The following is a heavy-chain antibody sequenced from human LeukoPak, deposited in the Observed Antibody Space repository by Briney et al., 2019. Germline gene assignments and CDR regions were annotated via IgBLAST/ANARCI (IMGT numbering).Heavy chain of an antibody. V-gene: IGHV3-21*01. Sequence: PGGSLRLSCAASGFTFSYYSMNWVRQAPGKGLEWVSSISSSSGYIYYADSVKGRFTISRDNAKNSLYLQMNSLRAEDTAIYYCARDHQEAGNYFDYWGQGTLVTVSS. J-gene: IGHJ4*02. CDR2: ISSSSGYI. CDR1: GFTFSYYS. D-gene: IGHD6-19*01. CDR3: ARDHQEAGNYFDY.